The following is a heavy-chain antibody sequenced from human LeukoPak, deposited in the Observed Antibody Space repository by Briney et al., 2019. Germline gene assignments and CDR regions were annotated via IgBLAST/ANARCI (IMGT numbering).Heavy chain of an antibody. Sequence: GGSLRLSCAASGFTFSSHWMSWVRQAPGKGLEWVANIKQDGSEKYYVDSVKGRFTISRDNAKNSLYLQMNSLRAEDTAVYYCAKLAYYYDSSGHFDYWGQGTLVTVSS. CDR2: IKQDGSEK. J-gene: IGHJ4*02. CDR1: GFTFSSHW. CDR3: AKLAYYYDSSGHFDY. V-gene: IGHV3-7*01. D-gene: IGHD3-22*01.